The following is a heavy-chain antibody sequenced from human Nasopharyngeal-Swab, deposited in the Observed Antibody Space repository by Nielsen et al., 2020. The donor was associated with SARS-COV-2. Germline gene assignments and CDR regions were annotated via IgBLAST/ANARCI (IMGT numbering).Heavy chain of an antibody. CDR2: INPNTGGT. CDR3: ARGRITMVRGVQENAFDI. V-gene: IGHV1-2*06. J-gene: IGHJ3*02. D-gene: IGHD3-10*01. Sequence: ASVKVSCKASAYSFTAYFMYWVRQAPGQGLEWMGRINPNTGGTKYAQKFQGRVTMTRDTSISTAYMELSSLRSDDTAVYYCARGRITMVRGVQENAFDIWGQGTMVTVSS. CDR1: AYSFTAYF.